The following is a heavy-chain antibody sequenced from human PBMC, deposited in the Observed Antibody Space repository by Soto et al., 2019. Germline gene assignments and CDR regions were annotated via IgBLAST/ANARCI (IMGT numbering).Heavy chain of an antibody. Sequence: SETLSLTCTVSGGSISSSSYYWGWIRQPPGKGLEWIGSIYYSGSTYYNPSLKSRVTISVDTSKNQFSLKLSSVTAADTAVYYCARHSDYGDYVFDYWGQGTLVTVSS. CDR1: GGSISSSSYY. V-gene: IGHV4-39*01. D-gene: IGHD4-17*01. J-gene: IGHJ4*02. CDR2: IYYSGST. CDR3: ARHSDYGDYVFDY.